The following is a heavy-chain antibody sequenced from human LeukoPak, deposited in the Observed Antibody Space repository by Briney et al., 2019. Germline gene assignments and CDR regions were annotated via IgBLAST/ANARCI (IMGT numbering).Heavy chain of an antibody. CDR1: GFTFSSYA. Sequence: PGGSLRLSCAASGFTFSSYAMHWVRQGPGKGLEWVAFIRYDGSNKYYADSVKGRFTISRDNSKNTLYLQMNSLRAEDTAVYYCAKVYSPLSGPDHLDYWGQGTLVTVSS. V-gene: IGHV3-30*02. J-gene: IGHJ4*02. D-gene: IGHD2-15*01. CDR3: AKVYSPLSGPDHLDY. CDR2: IRYDGSNK.